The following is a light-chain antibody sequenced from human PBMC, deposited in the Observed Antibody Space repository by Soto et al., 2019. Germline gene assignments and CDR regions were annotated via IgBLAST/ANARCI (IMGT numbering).Light chain of an antibody. CDR3: QSYDSSLSGQEV. Sequence: QAVVTQPPSVSGAPGQRVTISCTGSSSNIGAGYDVHWYQQLPGTAPKLLIYGNSNRPSGVPDRFSGSKSGTSASLAITGLQAEDEADCYCQSYDSSLSGQEVFGGGTKLTVL. V-gene: IGLV1-40*01. CDR2: GNS. J-gene: IGLJ3*02. CDR1: SSNIGAGYD.